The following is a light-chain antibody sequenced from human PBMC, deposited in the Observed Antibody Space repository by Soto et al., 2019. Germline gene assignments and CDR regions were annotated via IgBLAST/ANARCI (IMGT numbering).Light chain of an antibody. J-gene: IGLJ2*01. CDR1: SSNIGSNT. CDR3: AAWDDSLNGVV. V-gene: IGLV1-44*01. Sequence: QSVLTQPPSASGTPGQRVTMSCSGSSSNIGSNTVNWYQQLPGTAPKLLIYSGNQRPSGVPDRFSGSKSGTSAYLAISGLQSEDEADYYCAAWDDSLNGVVFGGGTKVTVL. CDR2: SGN.